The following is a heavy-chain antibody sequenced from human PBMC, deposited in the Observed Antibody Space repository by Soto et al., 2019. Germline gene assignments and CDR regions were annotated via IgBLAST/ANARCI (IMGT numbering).Heavy chain of an antibody. CDR1: GGSISSGGYY. J-gene: IGHJ5*02. CDR2: IYYSGST. CDR3: ARVIVIVVVPAAMGPFDP. V-gene: IGHV4-31*03. Sequence: QVQLQESGPGLVKPSQTLSLTCTVSGGSISSGGYYWSWIRQHPGKGLEWIGYIYYSGSTYYNPSLQSRVTISVDTSKNQFSLKLSSVTAADTAVYYCARVIVIVVVPAAMGPFDPWGQGTLVTVSS. D-gene: IGHD2-2*01.